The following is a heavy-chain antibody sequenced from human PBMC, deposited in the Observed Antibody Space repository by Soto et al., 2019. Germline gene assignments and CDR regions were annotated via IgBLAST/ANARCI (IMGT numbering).Heavy chain of an antibody. CDR1: GGTFSSYA. Sequence: QVQLVQSGAEVKKPGSSVKVSCKASGGTFSSYAISWVRQAPGQGLEWMGGIIPIFGTADYAQKFQGRVTITADESTSTAYVELSSLRSEETAVYYCEKNPENYYYGMDVWGQGTTVTVSS. V-gene: IGHV1-69*12. CDR2: IIPIFGTA. J-gene: IGHJ6*02. CDR3: EKNPENYYYGMDV.